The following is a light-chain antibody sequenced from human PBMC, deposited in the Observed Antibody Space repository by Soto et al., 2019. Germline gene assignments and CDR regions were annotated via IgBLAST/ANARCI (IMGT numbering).Light chain of an antibody. Sequence: QSALTQPASVSGSPGQSITISCTGTSSDVGGYNYVSWYQQHPGKAPKLMIYDVSNRPSGVSNRFSCSKSGSTASLTISGLQAEDEADYYCCSYASSSARVFGTGTKVTVL. CDR3: CSYASSSARV. CDR1: SSDVGGYNY. V-gene: IGLV2-14*01. J-gene: IGLJ1*01. CDR2: DVS.